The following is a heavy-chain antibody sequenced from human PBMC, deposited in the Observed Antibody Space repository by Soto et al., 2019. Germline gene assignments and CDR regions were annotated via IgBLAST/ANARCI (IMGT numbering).Heavy chain of an antibody. V-gene: IGHV3-23*01. CDR3: AKDDIVVVPASYYFDY. CDR1: GFTFSSYA. J-gene: IGHJ4*02. Sequence: EVQLLESGGGLVQPGGSLRLSCAASGFTFSSYAMSWVRQAPGKGLEWVSAISGSGGSTYYADSVKGRFTISRDNSKNTLYLQMNSLRAEDTAVYYCAKDDIVVVPASYYFDYWGQGTLVTVSS. CDR2: ISGSGGST. D-gene: IGHD2-2*01.